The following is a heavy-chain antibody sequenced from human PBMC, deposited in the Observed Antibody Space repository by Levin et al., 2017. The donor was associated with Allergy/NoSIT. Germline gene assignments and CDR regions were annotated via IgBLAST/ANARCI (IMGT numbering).Heavy chain of an antibody. D-gene: IGHD3-22*01. V-gene: IGHV1-58*01. CDR1: GFTFTSSA. CDR2: IVVGSGNT. Sequence: SVKVSCKASGFTFTSSAVQWVRQARGQRLEWIGWIVVGSGNTNYAQKFQERVTITRDMSTSTAYMELSSLRSEDTAVYYCAGEPLYDSRRGDFDIWGQGTMVTVSS. J-gene: IGHJ3*02. CDR3: AGEPLYDSRRGDFDI.